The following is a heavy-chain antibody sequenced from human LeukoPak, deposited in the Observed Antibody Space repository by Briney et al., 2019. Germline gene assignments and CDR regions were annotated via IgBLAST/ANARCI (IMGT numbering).Heavy chain of an antibody. V-gene: IGHV4-34*01. Sequence: SETLSLTCAVYGGSFSGYYWSWIRQPPGKGLEWIGEINHSGSTNYNPSLKSRVTISVDTSKNQFSLKLSSVTAADTAIYYCARARDGAGTLFDAFDLWGQGTMVTVSS. J-gene: IGHJ3*01. CDR3: ARARDGAGTLFDAFDL. CDR1: GGSFSGYY. D-gene: IGHD5-24*01. CDR2: INHSGST.